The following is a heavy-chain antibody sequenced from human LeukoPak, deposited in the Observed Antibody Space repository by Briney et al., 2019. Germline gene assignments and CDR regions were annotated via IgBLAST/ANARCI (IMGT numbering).Heavy chain of an antibody. J-gene: IGHJ4*02. Sequence: GGSLRLSCAVSGFTFSSYGMGWVRQAPGKGLEWVSAISGSGDTTYYADSVKGRFAISRDNSKNTLYLQMNRLRAEDTAIYYCAKRQSVGSGPFDYWGQGTLVTVSS. D-gene: IGHD3-10*01. V-gene: IGHV3-23*01. CDR2: ISGSGDTT. CDR3: AKRQSVGSGPFDY. CDR1: GFTFSSYG.